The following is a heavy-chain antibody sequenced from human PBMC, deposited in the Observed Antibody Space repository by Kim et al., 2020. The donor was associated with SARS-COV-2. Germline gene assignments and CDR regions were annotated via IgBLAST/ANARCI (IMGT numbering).Heavy chain of an antibody. V-gene: IGHV4-59*01. J-gene: IGHJ3*02. CDR2: T. D-gene: IGHD4-4*01. Sequence: TNYNPSLKSRVTISIDTSKNQFSLRRNSVTAADTAVYYCARETDYTDAFDIWGQGTMVTVSS. CDR3: ARETDYTDAFDI.